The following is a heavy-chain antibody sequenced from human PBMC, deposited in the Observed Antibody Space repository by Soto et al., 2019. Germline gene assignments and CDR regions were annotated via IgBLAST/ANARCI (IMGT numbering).Heavy chain of an antibody. CDR2: MNPNSGHT. J-gene: IGHJ5*02. D-gene: IGHD2-2*01. Sequence: QVQLVQSGAEVKKPGASVKVSCKASGYTFTSHDINWMRQATGQGLEWMGWMNPNSGHTNYAQKCQXRXIMTRDTSISTAYMELTNLRSEDTAIYYCASDMSTTWGQGTLVTVSS. CDR3: ASDMSTT. CDR1: GYTFTSHD. V-gene: IGHV1-8*01.